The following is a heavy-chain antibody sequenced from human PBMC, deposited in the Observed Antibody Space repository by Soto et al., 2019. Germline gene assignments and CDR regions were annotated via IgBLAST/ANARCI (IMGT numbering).Heavy chain of an antibody. CDR2: IGAARDP. J-gene: IGHJ6*02. V-gene: IGHV3-13*05. Sequence: GGSLRLSCATSGFTFSNFDMHWVRQVPGKGLEWVSAIGAARDPYYLGSVKGRFTISRENAKNSVYLQMNDLRAGDTAVYYCARDREYSGFYYGMDVWGQGTTVTVSS. D-gene: IGHD5-12*01. CDR3: ARDREYSGFYYGMDV. CDR1: GFTFSNFD.